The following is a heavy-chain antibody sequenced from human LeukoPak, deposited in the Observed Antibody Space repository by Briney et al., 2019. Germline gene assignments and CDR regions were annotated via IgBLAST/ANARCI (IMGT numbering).Heavy chain of an antibody. CDR2: INHNGGT. D-gene: IGHD3-22*01. V-gene: IGHV4-34*01. Sequence: SETLSLTCAVYGGSFSGYFWSWIRQPPGKGLEWIGDINHNGGTNYNPSLKSRVTISVDTSKNQFSLKLSSVTAADTAVYYCARPYSSGFAHAFDIWGQGTMVTVSS. CDR3: ARPYSSGFAHAFDI. J-gene: IGHJ3*02. CDR1: GGSFSGYF.